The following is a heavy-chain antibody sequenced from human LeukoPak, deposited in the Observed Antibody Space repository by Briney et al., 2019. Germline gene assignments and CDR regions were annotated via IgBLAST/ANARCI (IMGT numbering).Heavy chain of an antibody. CDR2: ISYDGSNK. V-gene: IGHV3-30-3*01. CDR1: GFTFSSYA. J-gene: IGHJ4*02. Sequence: QPGRSLRLSCAASGFTFSSYAMHWVRQAPGKGLEWVAVISYDGSNKYYADSVKGRFTISRDNSKNTLYLQMNSLRAEDTAVYYCARDAQWLVFDYWGQGTLVTVSS. D-gene: IGHD6-19*01. CDR3: ARDAQWLVFDY.